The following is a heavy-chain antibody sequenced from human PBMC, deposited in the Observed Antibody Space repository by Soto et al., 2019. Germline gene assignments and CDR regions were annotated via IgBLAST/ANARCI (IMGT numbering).Heavy chain of an antibody. V-gene: IGHV1-69*06. CDR3: ARTEVVTAIQAYYGMDV. CDR1: GGTFSSYA. J-gene: IGHJ6*02. CDR2: IIPIFGTA. D-gene: IGHD2-21*02. Sequence: QVQLVQSGAEVKKPGSSVKVSCKASGGTFSSYAISWVRQAPGQGLEWMGGIIPIFGTANYAQKFQGRDTITADKSTSTAYMELSSLRSEDTAVYYCARTEVVTAIQAYYGMDVWGQGTTVTVSS.